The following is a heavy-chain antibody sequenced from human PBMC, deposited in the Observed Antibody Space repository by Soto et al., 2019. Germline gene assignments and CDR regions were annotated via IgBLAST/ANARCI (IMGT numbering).Heavy chain of an antibody. D-gene: IGHD5-12*01. Sequence: QVQLQESGPGLVKPSETLSLTCTVSGGSVSSGSYYWSWIRQHPGKGLEWIGYIYYSGSTNYNPSLKSRVTISVDTSKIPFSLKLSSVTAADMAVYYCARTLYSGSAGEAARDYWGQGTLVTVSS. CDR3: ARTLYSGSAGEAARDY. J-gene: IGHJ4*02. CDR2: IYYSGST. CDR1: GGSVSSGSYY. V-gene: IGHV4-61*01.